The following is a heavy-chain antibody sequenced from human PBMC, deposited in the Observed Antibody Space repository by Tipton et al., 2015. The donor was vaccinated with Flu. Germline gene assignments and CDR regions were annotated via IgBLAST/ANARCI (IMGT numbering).Heavy chain of an antibody. CDR3: ARDTIFGVAH. Sequence: TLSLTCTVSGGSISSSSHYWGWIRQPPGKGLEGIGSIYYSGSTYYNPSLKSRVTISVDTSKNQFSLKLSSVTAADTAVYYCARDTIFGVAHWGQGTLVTVSS. J-gene: IGHJ4*02. CDR2: IYYSGST. D-gene: IGHD3-3*01. CDR1: GGSISSSSHY. V-gene: IGHV4-39*07.